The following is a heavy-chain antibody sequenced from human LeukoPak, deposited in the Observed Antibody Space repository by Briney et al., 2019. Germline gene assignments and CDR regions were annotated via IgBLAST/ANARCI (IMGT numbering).Heavy chain of an antibody. CDR2: INLDGSKR. J-gene: IGHJ4*02. V-gene: IGHV3-7*04. D-gene: IGHD1-26*01. CDR3: ARGAGATHFDY. Sequence: GGSLRPSCAASGFTFSFYEMNWVRQAPGKGLEWVANINLDGSKRFYVDSVKGRFTISRDNAKNSLYLQMNSLRAEDTAVYYCARGAGATHFDYWGQGTLVTVSS. CDR1: GFTFSFYE.